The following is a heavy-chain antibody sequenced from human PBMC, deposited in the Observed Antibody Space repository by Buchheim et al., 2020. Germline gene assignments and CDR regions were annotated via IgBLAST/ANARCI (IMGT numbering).Heavy chain of an antibody. Sequence: QVQLQQWGAGLLKPSETLSLTCAVYGGSFSGYYWSWIRQPPGKGLEWIGEINHSGSTNYNPSLKSRVTISVDTSKNQLPLKLSSVTAADTAVYYCARRYNWNSKYFDLWGRGTL. CDR2: INHSGST. J-gene: IGHJ2*01. V-gene: IGHV4-34*01. CDR1: GGSFSGYY. D-gene: IGHD1-7*01. CDR3: ARRYNWNSKYFDL.